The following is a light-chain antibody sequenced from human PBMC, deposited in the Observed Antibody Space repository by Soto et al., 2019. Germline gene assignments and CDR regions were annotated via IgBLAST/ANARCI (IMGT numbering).Light chain of an antibody. J-gene: IGLJ2*01. CDR2: DNS. CDR3: GTWDSNLRVV. V-gene: IGLV1-51*01. Sequence: QSVLTQPPSVSAAPGQKVTISCSGSSSNIGNNYVSWYQQFPGTAPKLLIYDNSKRPSGIPDRFSGSRSGTSATLGITGLQTGDEADYYCGTWDSNLRVVFGGGTKLT. CDR1: SSNIGNNY.